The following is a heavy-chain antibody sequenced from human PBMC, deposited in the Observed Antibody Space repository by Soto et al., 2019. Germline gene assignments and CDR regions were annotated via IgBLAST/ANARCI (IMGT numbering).Heavy chain of an antibody. D-gene: IGHD3-10*01. CDR3: AKTTYYYGSGSYYRWFDP. V-gene: IGHV4-34*01. J-gene: IGHJ5*01. CDR2: INHSGST. CDR1: GGSFSGYY. Sequence: PSETLSLTCAVHGGSFSGYYWSWIRQPPGKGLEWIGEINHSGSTNYNPSLKSRVTISVDTSKNYFSLNLSSVTAADTAVFYCAKTTYYYGSGSYYRWFDPWGQGDLVTVSS.